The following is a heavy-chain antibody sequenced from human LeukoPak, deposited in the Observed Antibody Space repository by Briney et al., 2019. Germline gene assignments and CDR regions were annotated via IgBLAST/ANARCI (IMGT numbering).Heavy chain of an antibody. CDR2: IKSDGSTT. CDR1: GFTFSSYW. J-gene: IGHJ3*02. D-gene: IGHD2-2*01. V-gene: IGHV3-74*01. CDR3: ARESEVYHPDAFDI. Sequence: PGGSLRLSCAASGFTFSSYWMHWVRQAPGKGLVWVSRIKSDGSTTSYADSVKGRFTISRDNANNTLYLQMNSLRAEDTAVYYCARESEVYHPDAFDIWGQGTMVTVSS.